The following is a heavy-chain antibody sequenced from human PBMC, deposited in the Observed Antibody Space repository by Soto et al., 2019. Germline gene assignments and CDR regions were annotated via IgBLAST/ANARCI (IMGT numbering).Heavy chain of an antibody. CDR1: GYPISSGYY. D-gene: IGHD1-26*01. J-gene: IGHJ6*02. CDR3: ARGPKGEVGGTWYYYAMDV. Sequence: PSETLSLTCGVSGYPISSGYYWGWIRQAPGKGLEWIGRVNHSGSTNYNPSLKSRVTISVDTSKNQFSLKLNSVTAADTAVYYCARGPKGEVGGTWYYYAMDVWGQGTTVTVSS. V-gene: IGHV4-38-2*01. CDR2: VNHSGST.